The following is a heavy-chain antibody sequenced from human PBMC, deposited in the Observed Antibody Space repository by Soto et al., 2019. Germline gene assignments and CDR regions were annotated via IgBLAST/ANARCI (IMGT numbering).Heavy chain of an antibody. CDR2: ISGSGGST. Sequence: LRLSCAASGFTFSSYAMSWVRQAPGKGLEWVSAISGSGGSTYYADSVKGRFTISRDNSKNTLYLQMNSLRAEDTAVYYCAKVLGIARNYYYYGMDVWGQGTTVTVSS. D-gene: IGHD7-27*01. J-gene: IGHJ6*02. CDR3: AKVLGIARNYYYYGMDV. CDR1: GFTFSSYA. V-gene: IGHV3-23*01.